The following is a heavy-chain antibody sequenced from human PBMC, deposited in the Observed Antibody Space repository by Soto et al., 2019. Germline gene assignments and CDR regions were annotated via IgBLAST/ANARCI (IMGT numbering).Heavy chain of an antibody. CDR1: GGTFNRNT. V-gene: IGHV1-69*13. CDR3: VRQFDYDSSGYYYAY. J-gene: IGHJ4*02. Sequence: GASVKVSCKASGGTFNRNTISWVRQAPGQGLEWMGGIIPIFGTANYAQKFQGRVTITADESTNTAYMELSRLRSEDTAVYYCVRQFDYDSSGYYYAYWGQGTLVTVSS. CDR2: IIPIFGTA. D-gene: IGHD3-22*01.